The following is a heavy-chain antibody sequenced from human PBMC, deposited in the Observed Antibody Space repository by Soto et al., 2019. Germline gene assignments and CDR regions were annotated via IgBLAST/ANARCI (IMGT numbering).Heavy chain of an antibody. CDR2: YDPEEHKM. J-gene: IGHJ4*02. CDR1: GYILRDLS. CDR3: ASVFGGNYNDYFDK. V-gene: IGHV1-24*01. D-gene: IGHD1-26*01. Sequence: GASVKVSCKVSGYILRDLSIHWVRQAPGKGLEWMGGYDPEEHKMLCAQKFQGRVTMTEDTSTDTAHMELRSLRSDDTAIYYCASVFGGNYNDYFDKWSQGTLVTVSS.